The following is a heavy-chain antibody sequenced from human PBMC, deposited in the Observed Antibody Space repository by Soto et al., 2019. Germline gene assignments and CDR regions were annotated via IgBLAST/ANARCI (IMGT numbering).Heavy chain of an antibody. CDR2: IYSGGST. D-gene: IGHD2-2*01. V-gene: IGHV3-53*01. Sequence: SLRLSCAASGFTVSSNYMSWVRQAPGKGLEWVSVIYSGGSTYYADSVKGRFTISRDNPKNTLYLQMNSLRAEDTAVYYCARDLPAAPDYWGQGTLVTVSS. J-gene: IGHJ4*02. CDR3: ARDLPAAPDY. CDR1: GFTVSSNY.